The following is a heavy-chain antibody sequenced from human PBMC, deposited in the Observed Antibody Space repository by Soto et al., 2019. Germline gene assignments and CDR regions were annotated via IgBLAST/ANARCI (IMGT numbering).Heavy chain of an antibody. CDR3: ARGGDVLDY. V-gene: IGHV3-30*03. CDR2: ASYYGTYK. Sequence: QVELVESGGGVVRPGKSLTVSCTGSGFVFGGFGMHWVRQTPGKGLEWLGMASYYGTYKYFADSVKGRFTISRDNGMNTVYLQMDNLRLEDTALYYCARGGDVLDYWGRGTLVTVSS. CDR1: GFVFGGFG. D-gene: IGHD3-16*01. J-gene: IGHJ4*02.